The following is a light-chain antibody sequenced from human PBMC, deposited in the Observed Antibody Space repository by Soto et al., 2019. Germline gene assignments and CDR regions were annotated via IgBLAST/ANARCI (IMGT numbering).Light chain of an antibody. V-gene: IGKV1-39*01. J-gene: IGKJ2*01. CDR2: DTS. CDR1: QSIGNY. Sequence: DLPMTQSPSSLSASVGDRVTITCRASQSIGNYLHWYQHIPGKAPKLLIYDTSILHIGVPSRFSGSGSGTHFTLTISSLRPEDIATYYCQQSFTTANSFGQGTKLEI. CDR3: QQSFTTANS.